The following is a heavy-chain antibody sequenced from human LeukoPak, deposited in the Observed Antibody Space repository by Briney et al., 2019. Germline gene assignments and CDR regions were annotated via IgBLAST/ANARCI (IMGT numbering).Heavy chain of an antibody. D-gene: IGHD3-10*01. V-gene: IGHV3-11*04. J-gene: IGHJ4*02. CDR3: ARDQSITMVRGADY. CDR2: ISSSGSTI. CDR1: GFTFSDYY. Sequence: GGSLRLSCPASGFTFSDYYMSWIRQAPGKGLEWVSYISSSGSTIYYADSVKGRFTISRDDAKNSLYLQMNSLRAEDTAVYYCARDQSITMVRGADYWGQGTLVTVSS.